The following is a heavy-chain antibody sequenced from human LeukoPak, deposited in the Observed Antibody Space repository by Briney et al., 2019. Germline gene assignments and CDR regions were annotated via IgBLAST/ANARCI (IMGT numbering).Heavy chain of an antibody. CDR2: IKKDGSEK. CDR3: ARHLSGINGYTYGRGIDY. Sequence: GGSLRLSRAASGFTFSSYWMSWVRQAPGKGLEWVANIKKDGSEKYYVDSVEGRFTISRDNAKKSLYLQMNSLRAEDTAVYYCARHLSGINGYTYGRGIDYWGQGTLLTVSS. CDR1: GFTFSSYW. J-gene: IGHJ4*02. D-gene: IGHD5-18*01. V-gene: IGHV3-7*01.